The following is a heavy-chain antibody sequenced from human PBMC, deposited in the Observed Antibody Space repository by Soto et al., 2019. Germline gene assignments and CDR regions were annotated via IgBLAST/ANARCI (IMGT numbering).Heavy chain of an antibody. J-gene: IGHJ4*02. CDR2: IYYSGST. D-gene: IGHD1-1*01. Sequence: PSETLSLTCTVSGGSITSYCWSWIRQPPGKGLEWIGYIYYSGSTNYNPSLKSRVTISVDTSNNQFSLKLSSVTAADTAVYYCASVKNWNDFDYWGQGTLVTVS. CDR1: GGSITSYC. CDR3: ASVKNWNDFDY. V-gene: IGHV4-59*01.